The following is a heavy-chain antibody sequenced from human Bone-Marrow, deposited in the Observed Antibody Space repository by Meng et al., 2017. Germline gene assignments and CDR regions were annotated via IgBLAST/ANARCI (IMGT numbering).Heavy chain of an antibody. J-gene: IGHJ4*02. CDR1: GFTFSSYE. Sequence: GESLKISCAASGFTFSSYEMNWVRQAPGKGLEWVSYISSSGSTIYYADSVKGRFTISRDNAKNTLYLQMNSLRAEDTAVYYCGVYGYSYGLRDYWGQGTLVTVSS. CDR3: GVYGYSYGLRDY. V-gene: IGHV3-48*03. CDR2: ISSSGSTI. D-gene: IGHD5-18*01.